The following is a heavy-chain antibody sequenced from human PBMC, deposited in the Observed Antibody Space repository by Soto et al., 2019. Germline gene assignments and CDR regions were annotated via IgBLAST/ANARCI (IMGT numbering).Heavy chain of an antibody. D-gene: IGHD6-19*01. CDR1: GYTFTSYY. CDR2: INPSGGST. V-gene: IGHV1-46*03. Sequence: GASVKVSCKASGYTFTSYYMHWVRQAPGQGLEWMGIINPSGGSTSYAQKFQGRVTMTRDTSTSTVYMELSSLRSEDTAVYYCARVPPDWYSSGGPLDDRGQGPLVT. J-gene: IGHJ4*02. CDR3: ARVPPDWYSSGGPLDD.